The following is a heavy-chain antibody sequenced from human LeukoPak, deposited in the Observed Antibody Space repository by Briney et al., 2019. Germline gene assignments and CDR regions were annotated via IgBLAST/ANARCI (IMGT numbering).Heavy chain of an antibody. V-gene: IGHV5-51*01. CDR2: IYPGDSHT. CDR1: GYNFASHW. CDR3: ARGDTSSWSFGY. D-gene: IGHD6-13*01. Sequence: GESLKISCKGTGYNFASHWIGWVRRMPGKGLEWMGIIYPGDSHTRYSPSFQGQVIISADKSISTAYLQWSSLRASDTPMYYCARGDTSSWSFGYWSQGILVTVSS. J-gene: IGHJ4*02.